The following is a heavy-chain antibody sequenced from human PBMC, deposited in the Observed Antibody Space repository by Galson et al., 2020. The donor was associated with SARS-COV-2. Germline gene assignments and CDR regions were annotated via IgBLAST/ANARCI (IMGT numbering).Heavy chain of an antibody. CDR2: ISYDGSNK. CDR1: GFTFSSYA. D-gene: IGHD2-2*02. V-gene: IGHV3-30*04. J-gene: IGHJ3*02. CDR3: ASLGYCSSTSCYTEFDDAFDI. Sequence: QLGESLKISCAASGFTFSSYAMHWVRQAPGKGLEWVAVISYDGSNKYYADSVKGRFTISRDNSKNTLYLQMNSLRAEDTAVYYCASLGYCSSTSCYTEFDDAFDIWGQGTMVTVSS.